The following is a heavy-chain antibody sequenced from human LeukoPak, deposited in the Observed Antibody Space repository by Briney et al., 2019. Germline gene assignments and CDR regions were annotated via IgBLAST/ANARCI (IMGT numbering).Heavy chain of an antibody. J-gene: IGHJ6*02. CDR1: GYTFTSYD. CDR2: ITPNSGET. CDR3: ARGVSSRDQYYGMDV. D-gene: IGHD2-2*01. Sequence: ASEKVSCKASGYTFTSYDINWVTQATGQGLEWMGWITPNSGETAFAQRFQGRVTMTRNASISTAYMELSSLRSEDTAVYYCARGVSSRDQYYGMDVWGQGTTVTVSS. V-gene: IGHV1-8*01.